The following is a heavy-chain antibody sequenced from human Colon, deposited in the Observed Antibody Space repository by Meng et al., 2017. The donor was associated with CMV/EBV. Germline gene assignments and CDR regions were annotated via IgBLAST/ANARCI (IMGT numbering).Heavy chain of an antibody. J-gene: IGHJ4*02. CDR1: GFTFSSSA. D-gene: IGHD3-10*01. CDR3: AKDIGTWTRGYYFDY. CDR2: IRHVATDK. V-gene: IGHV3-30*02. Sequence: GGSLRLSCAASGFTFSSSAMSWVRQAPGKGLEWVAYIRHVATDKYYVDSVKGRFTISRDNSKNTLYLQMNSLRPDDTAVYYCAKDIGTWTRGYYFDYWGQGTLVTVSS.